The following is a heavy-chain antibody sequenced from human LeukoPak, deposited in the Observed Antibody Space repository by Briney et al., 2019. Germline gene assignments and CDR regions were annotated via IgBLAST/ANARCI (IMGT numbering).Heavy chain of an antibody. CDR2: ISSSSSYI. CDR1: GFSFTFYS. J-gene: IGHJ4*02. D-gene: IGHD2-21*01. Sequence: GGSLRLSCAASGFSFTFYSMNWVRQAPGKGLEWVSSISSSSSYIYYADSVKGRFTISRDNAKNSLYLQMNSLRAEDTAVYYCARDSPNEGILWWSIDYWGQGTLVTVSS. V-gene: IGHV3-21*01. CDR3: ARDSPNEGILWWSIDY.